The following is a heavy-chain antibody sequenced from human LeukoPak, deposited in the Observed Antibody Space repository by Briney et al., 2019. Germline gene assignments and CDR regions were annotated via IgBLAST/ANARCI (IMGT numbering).Heavy chain of an antibody. V-gene: IGHV1-8*03. CDR3: ASEIVVVPAANVWRGGVDAFDI. CDR1: GYTFTNYD. D-gene: IGHD2-2*01. J-gene: IGHJ3*02. Sequence: ASVKVSCKASGYTFTNYDINWVRQATGQGLEWMGWMNPNSGNSGYAQKFQGRVTITRNTSISTAYMELSSLRSEDTAVYYCASEIVVVPAANVWRGGVDAFDIWGQGTMVTVSS. CDR2: MNPNSGNS.